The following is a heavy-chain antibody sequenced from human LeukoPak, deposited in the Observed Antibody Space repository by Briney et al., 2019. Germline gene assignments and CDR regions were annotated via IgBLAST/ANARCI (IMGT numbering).Heavy chain of an antibody. J-gene: IGHJ4*02. D-gene: IGHD3-22*01. V-gene: IGHV1-18*01. CDR1: GYTFTSYG. CDR3: ARDPYYYGSSGYYYRDYFDY. Sequence: ASVKVSCKASGYTFTSYGISWVRQAPGQGLEWMGWISAYNGNTNYAQKLQGRVTMTTDTSTSTAYMELRSLRSDDTAVYYCARDPYYYGSSGYYYRDYFDYWGQGTLVTVSS. CDR2: ISAYNGNT.